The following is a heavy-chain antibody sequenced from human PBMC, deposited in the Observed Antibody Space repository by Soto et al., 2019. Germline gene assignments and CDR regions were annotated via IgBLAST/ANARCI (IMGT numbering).Heavy chain of an antibody. Sequence: QVQLVESGGGVVQPGRSLRLSCAASGFTFSSYGMHWVRQAPGKGLEWVAVIWDDGSNKYYADSVKGRFTISRDNSKNTLYLQMNSLRAEDTAVYYCARDSGSGYFDYWGQGTLVTVSS. J-gene: IGHJ4*02. CDR2: IWDDGSNK. V-gene: IGHV3-33*01. D-gene: IGHD3-10*01. CDR3: ARDSGSGYFDY. CDR1: GFTFSSYG.